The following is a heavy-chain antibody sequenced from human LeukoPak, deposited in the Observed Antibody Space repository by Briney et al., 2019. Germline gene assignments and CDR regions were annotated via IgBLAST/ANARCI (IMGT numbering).Heavy chain of an antibody. D-gene: IGHD2-2*01. CDR1: GGSISSGGYY. V-gene: IGHV4-30-2*01. CDR3: ARGGGLCSSTSCYPPGLDY. Sequence: SQTLSLTCAVSGGSISSGGYYWSWLRQPPGTGLEWIGYIYHSGSTYYNPSLKSRVTISVDRSKNQFSLKLSSVTAADTAVYYCARGGGLCSSTSCYPPGLDYWGQGTLVTVSS. CDR2: IYHSGST. J-gene: IGHJ4*02.